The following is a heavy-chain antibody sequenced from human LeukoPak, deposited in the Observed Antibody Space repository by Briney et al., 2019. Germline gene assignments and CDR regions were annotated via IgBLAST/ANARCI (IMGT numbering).Heavy chain of an antibody. J-gene: IGHJ5*01. CDR1: GIILSSYW. Sequence: GGSLRLSCAASGIILSSYWMSWVRQAPGKGLEWVANIKQDGSEKWYVDSVKGRFTISRDNAKNSLYLQMDSLRVEDTAVYYCAREFRSGYNSRWFDYWGQGTLVTVSS. V-gene: IGHV3-7*01. D-gene: IGHD6-19*01. CDR2: IKQDGSEK. CDR3: AREFRSGYNSRWFDY.